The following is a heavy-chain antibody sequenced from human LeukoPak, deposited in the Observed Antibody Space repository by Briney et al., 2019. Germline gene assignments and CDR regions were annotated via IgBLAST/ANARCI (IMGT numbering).Heavy chain of an antibody. D-gene: IGHD3-3*01. CDR2: IYYSGST. CDR1: GGSVSSSSYY. Sequence: SETLSLTCTVSGGSVSSSSYYWGWIRQPPGKGLEWIGSIYYSGSTYYNPSLKSRVTIAVDKSKNQFSLKLSSVTAADTAVYYCARDPGRRRVYYDFWSGYLAPYYFDYWGQGTLVTVSS. CDR3: ARDPGRRRVYYDFWSGYLAPYYFDY. J-gene: IGHJ4*02. V-gene: IGHV4-39*07.